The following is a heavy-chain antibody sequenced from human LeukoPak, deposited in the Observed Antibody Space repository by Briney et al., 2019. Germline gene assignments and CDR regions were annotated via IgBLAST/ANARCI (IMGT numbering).Heavy chain of an antibody. CDR3: ARGGTSRGEFDY. V-gene: IGHV3-33*01. D-gene: IGHD1-14*01. CDR1: GFTFSSYG. Sequence: GGSLRLSCAASGFTFSSYGMQWVRQARGKGVERVAVICYDGSNNYYADSVEGPFTISRDNSKNTLYLQMNSLRAEDTAVYSCARGGTSRGEFDYWGQGTLVTVSS. J-gene: IGHJ4*02. CDR2: ICYDGSNN.